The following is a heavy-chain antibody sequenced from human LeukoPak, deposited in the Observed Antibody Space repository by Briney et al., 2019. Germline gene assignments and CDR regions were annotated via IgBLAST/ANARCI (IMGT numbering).Heavy chain of an antibody. CDR2: IYYSGST. CDR3: ARLRGLVSWFDP. Sequence: SETLSLTCTVSGGSISSSSYYWGWIRQPPGKGLEWIGSIYYSGSTYYNPSLKSRVTISVDTSKNQFSLRLSSVTAADTAVYYCARLRGLVSWFDPWGQGTLVTVSS. CDR1: GGSISSSSYY. D-gene: IGHD3-16*01. V-gene: IGHV4-39*07. J-gene: IGHJ5*02.